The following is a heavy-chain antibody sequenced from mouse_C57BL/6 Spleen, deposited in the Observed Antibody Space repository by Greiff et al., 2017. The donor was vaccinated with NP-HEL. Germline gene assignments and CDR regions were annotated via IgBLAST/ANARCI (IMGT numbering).Heavy chain of an antibody. D-gene: IGHD2-2*01. CDR2: IYPSDSET. CDR3: ATGYDRFAY. Sequence: QVHVKQPGAELVRPGSSVKLSCKASGYTFTSYWMDWVKQRPGQGLEWIGNIYPSDSETHYNQKFKDKATLTVDKSSSTAYMQLSSLTSEDSAVYYCATGYDRFAYWGQGTLVTVSA. CDR1: GYTFTSYW. J-gene: IGHJ3*01. V-gene: IGHV1-61*01.